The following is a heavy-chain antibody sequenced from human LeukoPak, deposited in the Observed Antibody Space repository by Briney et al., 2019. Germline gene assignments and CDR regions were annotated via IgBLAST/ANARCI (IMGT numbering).Heavy chain of an antibody. V-gene: IGHV1-69*05. CDR2: IIPIYGTP. J-gene: IGHJ6*03. D-gene: IGHD3-3*02. CDR1: GGTLSGYA. CDR3: ARGKLGYYYYHMDA. Sequence: SVKVSCKASGGTLSGYAISRVRQAPGQGLEWMGGIIPIYGTPHSAQKFQGRVTITTDESTSTAFMDLSSLRSEDTAVYYCARGKLGYYYYHMDAWGKGTTVTVSS.